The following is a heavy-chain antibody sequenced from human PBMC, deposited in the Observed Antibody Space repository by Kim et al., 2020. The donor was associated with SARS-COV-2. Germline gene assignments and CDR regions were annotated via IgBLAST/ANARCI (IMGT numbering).Heavy chain of an antibody. J-gene: IGHJ4*01. CDR2: IYTSGRT. D-gene: IGHD3-3*01. V-gene: IGHV4-4*07. Sequence: SETLSLTCTVSGDSLSSDYWSWNRQPAGKGLEWIGRIYTSGRTNYNPSLQSRVTMSVNMSKNQFSLKLSSVTAADTAVYYCASALRHCGPGTLVTVAS. CDR1: GDSLSSDY. CDR3: ASALRH.